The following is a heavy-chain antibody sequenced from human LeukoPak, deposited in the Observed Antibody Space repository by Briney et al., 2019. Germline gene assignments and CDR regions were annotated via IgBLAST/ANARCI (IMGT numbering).Heavy chain of an antibody. Sequence: PGGSLRLSCAASGFTFSTYWMSWVRQAPGKGLEWAANIKQDGSEKYYVDSVKGRFTVSRDDAKNSLYLQMNSLRAEDTAVYYCAREVAAAGTRWFDPWGQGTLVAVSS. CDR2: IKQDGSEK. CDR1: GFTFSTYW. J-gene: IGHJ5*02. V-gene: IGHV3-7*01. D-gene: IGHD6-13*01. CDR3: AREVAAAGTRWFDP.